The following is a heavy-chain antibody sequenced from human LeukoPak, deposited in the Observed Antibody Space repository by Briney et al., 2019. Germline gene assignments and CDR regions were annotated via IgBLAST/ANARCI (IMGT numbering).Heavy chain of an antibody. Sequence: GGSLRLSCAASGFTFSSYSMNWVRQAPGKGLEWVSYISSSSSTIYYADSVKGRFTISRDNAKNSLYLQMNSLRAEDTAVYYCARDLVLGYCSGGSCYGYDYWGQGTLVTVSS. CDR2: ISSSSSTI. V-gene: IGHV3-48*04. J-gene: IGHJ4*02. CDR1: GFTFSSYS. D-gene: IGHD2-15*01. CDR3: ARDLVLGYCSGGSCYGYDY.